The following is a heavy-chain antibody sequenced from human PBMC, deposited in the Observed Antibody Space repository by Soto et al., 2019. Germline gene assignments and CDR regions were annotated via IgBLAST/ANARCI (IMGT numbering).Heavy chain of an antibody. CDR1: GGSFSGYY. D-gene: IGHD3-10*01. CDR2: INHSGST. J-gene: IGHJ5*02. V-gene: IGHV4-34*01. CDR3: ARGRAWFGMRFDP. Sequence: QVQLQQWGAGLLKPSETLSLTCAVYGGSFSGYYWSWIRQPPGKGLEWIGEINHSGSTNYNPSLKSRVTISVDTSRNQFSLKLSSVTAADTAVYYCARGRAWFGMRFDPWGQGTLVTVSS.